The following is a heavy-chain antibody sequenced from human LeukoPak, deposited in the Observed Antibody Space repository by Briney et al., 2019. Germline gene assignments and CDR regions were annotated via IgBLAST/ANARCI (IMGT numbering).Heavy chain of an antibody. V-gene: IGHV3-30*04. D-gene: IGHD3-16*01. J-gene: IGHJ6*03. Sequence: TGGSLRLSCAASGFTFSSYAMHWVRQAPGKGLEWVAVISYDGSNKYYADSVKGRFTISRDNSKNTLYLQMNSLRAEDTAVYYCARTGENYYYMDVWGKGTTVTVSS. CDR2: ISYDGSNK. CDR1: GFTFSSYA. CDR3: ARTGENYYYMDV.